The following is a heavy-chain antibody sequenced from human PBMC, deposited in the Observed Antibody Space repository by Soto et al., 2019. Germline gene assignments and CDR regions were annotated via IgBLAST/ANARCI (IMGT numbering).Heavy chain of an antibody. Sequence: PSETLSLTCTVSGGSISSYYWSWIRQPPGKGLEWIGYIYYSGSTNYNPSLKSRVTISVDTSKNQFSLKLSSVTAADTAVYYCARVRDFQNKIFDYWGQGTLVTVSS. CDR3: ARVRDFQNKIFDY. CDR2: IYYSGST. CDR1: GGSISSYY. D-gene: IGHD3-3*01. V-gene: IGHV4-59*01. J-gene: IGHJ4*02.